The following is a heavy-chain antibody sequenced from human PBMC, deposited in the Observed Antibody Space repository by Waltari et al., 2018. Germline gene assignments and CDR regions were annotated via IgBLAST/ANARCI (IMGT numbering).Heavy chain of an antibody. V-gene: IGHV3-30*02. CDR2: IRYDGSNK. J-gene: IGHJ6*02. Sequence: QVQLVESGGGVVQPGGSLRLSCSASGFTFSSYGMHWVRQAQGKGLEWVAFIRYDGSNKYYADSVKGRFTISRDNSKNTLYLQMNSLRAEDTAVYYCAKERLDDSSDYYYGMDVWGQGTTVTVSS. D-gene: IGHD3-16*01. CDR1: GFTFSSYG. CDR3: AKERLDDSSDYYYGMDV.